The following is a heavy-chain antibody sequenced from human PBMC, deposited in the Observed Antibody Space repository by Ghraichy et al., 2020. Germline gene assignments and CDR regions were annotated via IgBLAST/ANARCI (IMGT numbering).Heavy chain of an antibody. D-gene: IGHD2-8*01. CDR1: GFTFSNAW. Sequence: GESLNISCAASGFTFSNAWMSWVRQAPGKGLEWVGRIKSKTDGGTTDYAAPVKGRFTISRDDSKNTLYLQMNSLKTEDTAVYYCTKLMVYAPSSWGQGTLVTVSS. J-gene: IGHJ4*02. CDR2: IKSKTDGGTT. V-gene: IGHV3-15*01. CDR3: TKLMVYAPSS.